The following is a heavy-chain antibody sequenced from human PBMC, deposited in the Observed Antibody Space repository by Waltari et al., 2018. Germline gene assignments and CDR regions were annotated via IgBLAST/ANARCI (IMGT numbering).Heavy chain of an antibody. CDR1: GFIFSNYA. D-gene: IGHD3-22*01. J-gene: IGHJ4*02. CDR3: TSGSAYYGN. Sequence: EVQLVESGGGLVQPGGSLRLSCAASGFIFSNYAMHWVRQAPGKGLAYVSAISSNGDDTYYANSVKGRFTISRDNSKNTLYLQMGSLRAEDMAVYYCTSGSAYYGNWGQGTLVTVSS. CDR2: ISSNGDDT. V-gene: IGHV3-64*01.